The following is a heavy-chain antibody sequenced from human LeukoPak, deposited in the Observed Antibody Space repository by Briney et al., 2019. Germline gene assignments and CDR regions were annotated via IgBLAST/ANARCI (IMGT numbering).Heavy chain of an antibody. J-gene: IGHJ4*02. D-gene: IGHD4-17*01. CDR3: ARAPKAYGRVYYFDY. CDR2: IIPILGIA. Sequence: SVKVSCKASGGTFSSYTISWVRQAPRQGLEWMGRIIPILGIANYAQKFQGRVTITADKSTSTAYMELSSLRSEDTAVYYCARAPKAYGRVYYFDYWGQGTLVTVSS. V-gene: IGHV1-69*02. CDR1: GGTFSSYT.